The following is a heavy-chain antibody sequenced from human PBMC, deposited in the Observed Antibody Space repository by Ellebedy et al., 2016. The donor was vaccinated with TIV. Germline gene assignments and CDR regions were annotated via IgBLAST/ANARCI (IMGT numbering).Heavy chain of an antibody. J-gene: IGHJ6*03. D-gene: IGHD2-2*01. CDR2: ISWNSGSI. CDR1: GFTFDDYA. V-gene: IGHV3-9*01. Sequence: GGSLRLSXAASGFTFDDYAMHWVRQAPGKGLEWVSGISWNSGSIGYADSVKGRFTISRDNAKNSLYLQMNSLRAEDTALYYCAKDKPRYCSSTSCSYMDVWGKGTTVTVSS. CDR3: AKDKPRYCSSTSCSYMDV.